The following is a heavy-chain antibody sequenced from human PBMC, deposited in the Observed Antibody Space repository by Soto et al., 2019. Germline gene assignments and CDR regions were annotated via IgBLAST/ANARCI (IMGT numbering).Heavy chain of an antibody. CDR2: INWNGVNK. CDR3: AKDVDRLGELWGYFQS. J-gene: IGHJ1*01. CDR1: GFIFEDFA. V-gene: IGHV3-9*01. D-gene: IGHD3-16*01. Sequence: GGSLRLSCTVSGFIFEDFAMHWVRQAPGQGLEWVSGINWNGVNKGYAESVLGRFTISRDNAKKSLYLDMNYLRPEDTALYFCAKDVDRLGELWGYFQSWGQGTMVTVSS.